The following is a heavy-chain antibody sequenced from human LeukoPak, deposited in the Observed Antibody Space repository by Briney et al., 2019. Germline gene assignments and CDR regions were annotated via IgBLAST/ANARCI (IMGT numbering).Heavy chain of an antibody. D-gene: IGHD2-15*01. CDR1: GGSFSGYY. CDR3: ARLGYCSGGSCYPGWFDP. V-gene: IGHV4-34*01. Sequence: SETLSLTCAVYGGSFSGYYWSWIRQPPGEGLEWIGEINNSGSKNYNPSLKSRVTISVDTSKNQFSLKLSSVTAADTAVYYCARLGYCSGGSCYPGWFDPWGEGTLVTVSS. J-gene: IGHJ5*02. CDR2: INNSGSK.